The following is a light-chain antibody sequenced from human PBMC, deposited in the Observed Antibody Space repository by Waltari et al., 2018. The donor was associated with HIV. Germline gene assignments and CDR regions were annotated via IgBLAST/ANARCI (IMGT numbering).Light chain of an antibody. Sequence: SALTQPASVSGSPGQSITISCTGTSSDFGRYNLVSGYKQHPGKAPKLMIYEGSNRPAGVSNRFSGSKSGNTASLTISGLQAEDEADYYCCSYAGSSTVVFGGGTKLTVL. CDR3: CSYAGSSTVV. CDR2: EGS. J-gene: IGLJ2*01. CDR1: SSDFGRYNL. V-gene: IGLV2-23*01.